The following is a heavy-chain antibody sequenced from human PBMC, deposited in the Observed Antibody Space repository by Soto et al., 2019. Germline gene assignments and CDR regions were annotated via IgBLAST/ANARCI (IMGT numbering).Heavy chain of an antibody. V-gene: IGHV1-69*12. D-gene: IGHD2-21*02. CDR1: GGTFSSYA. J-gene: IGHJ4*02. CDR3: ARWMAYCGGDCYSHFDY. CDR2: IIPIFGTA. Sequence: QVQLVQSGAEVKKPGSSVNVSCKASGGTFSSYAISWVRQAPGQGLEWMGGIIPIFGTANYAQKFQGRVTITADESTSTASMELSSLRSEDTAVYYCARWMAYCGGDCYSHFDYWGQGTLVTVSS.